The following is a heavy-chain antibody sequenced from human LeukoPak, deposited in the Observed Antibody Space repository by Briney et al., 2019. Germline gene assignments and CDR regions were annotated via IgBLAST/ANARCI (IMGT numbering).Heavy chain of an antibody. CDR3: ASRGDYGGKPFDAFDI. D-gene: IGHD4-23*01. CDR2: IYYSGST. J-gene: IGHJ3*02. Sequence: PSETLSLTCTVSGGSISSGVYYWSWIRQPPGKGLEWIGYIYYSGSTYYNPSLKSRVTISVDTSKNQFSLKLSSVTAADTAVYYCASRGDYGGKPFDAFDIWGQGTMVTVSS. V-gene: IGHV4-30-4*08. CDR1: GGSISSGVYY.